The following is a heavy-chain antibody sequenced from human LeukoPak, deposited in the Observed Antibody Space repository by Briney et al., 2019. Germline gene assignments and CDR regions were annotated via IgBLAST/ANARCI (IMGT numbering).Heavy chain of an antibody. D-gene: IGHD3-10*01. CDR2: INPYNGNT. J-gene: IGHJ4*02. Sequence: ASVKVSCKASGYTFTIYGISWVRQAPGQGLEWMGWINPYNGNTNYAQNLQGRVTMTTDTSTSTAYMELRSLRSDDTAVYYCAREYYGSGSYLRREFDYWGQGTLVTVSS. V-gene: IGHV1-18*01. CDR3: AREYYGSGSYLRREFDY. CDR1: GYTFTIYG.